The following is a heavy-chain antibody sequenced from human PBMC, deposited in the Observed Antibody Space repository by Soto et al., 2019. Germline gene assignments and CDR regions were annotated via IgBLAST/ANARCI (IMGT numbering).Heavy chain of an antibody. Sequence: ESGGGVVPPGRSLRLSCAASGFTFSSYGMHWVRQAPGKGLEWVAVIWYDGSNKYYADSVKGRFTISSDNSKNTLYLQMNILIAADTAVYYCARGGGNSGWQTWNWFDPWGQGTQVTVS. D-gene: IGHD6-19*01. CDR2: IWYDGSNK. CDR1: GFTFSSYG. V-gene: IGHV3-33*01. J-gene: IGHJ5*02. CDR3: ARGGGNSGWQTWNWFDP.